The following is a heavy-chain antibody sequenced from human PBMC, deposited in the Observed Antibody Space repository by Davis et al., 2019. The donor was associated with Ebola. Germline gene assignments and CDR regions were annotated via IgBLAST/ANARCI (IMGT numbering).Heavy chain of an antibody. J-gene: IGHJ6*02. CDR2: ISSSSGTI. CDR3: ASSKYYYYGMDV. CDR1: GFTFSSYS. Sequence: GGSLRLSCAASGFTFSSYSMNWVRQAPGKGLEWVSSISSSSGTIYYADSVKGRFTISRDNAKNSLYLQMNSLRDEDTAVYYCASSKYYYYGMDVWGQGTTVTVSS. V-gene: IGHV3-48*02. D-gene: IGHD2-2*01.